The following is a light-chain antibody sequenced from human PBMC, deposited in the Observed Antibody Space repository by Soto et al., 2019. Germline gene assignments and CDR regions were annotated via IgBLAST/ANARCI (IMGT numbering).Light chain of an antibody. CDR3: QQVNVYPST. Sequence: IQFTHYPSSLSASVGDRVTIACQASQGISSYLGWYQQKPGKAPNLLIYDASTLHSGVPSRFSGGESETDFTRTISSLQPEDFATYYCQQVNVYPSTFGGGTKVDIK. CDR1: QGISSY. J-gene: IGKJ4*02. V-gene: IGKV1-9*01. CDR2: DAS.